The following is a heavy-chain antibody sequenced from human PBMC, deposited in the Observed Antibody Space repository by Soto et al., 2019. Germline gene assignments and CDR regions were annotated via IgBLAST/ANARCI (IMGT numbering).Heavy chain of an antibody. CDR3: ARAGGTTVTGLWHFGS. V-gene: IGHV3-33*01. D-gene: IGHD4-17*01. CDR2: IWYDGTQK. Sequence: QVQLVESGGGVVQPGRSLRLSCEASGFTFNTYSLHWVRQPPGKGLEWLAAIWYDGTQKYYADSVKCRFIISRDNSKNTLHLEVNSLRAEDTAVYYCARAGGTTVTGLWHFGSWGQGTLVTVSS. CDR1: GFTFNTYS. J-gene: IGHJ4*02.